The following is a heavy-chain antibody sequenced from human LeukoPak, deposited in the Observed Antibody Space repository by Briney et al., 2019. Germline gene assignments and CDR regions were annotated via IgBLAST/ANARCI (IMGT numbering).Heavy chain of an antibody. V-gene: IGHV1-45*02. Sequence: SVKVSCKASGYTFTTYAMHWVRQAPGQALEWMGWITPFNGNTNYAQKFQDRVTITRDRSMSTVYMELSSLRSEDTAMYYCARSSDYSNYVFAYWGQGTLVTVSS. CDR3: ARSSDYSNYVFAY. CDR1: GYTFTTYA. D-gene: IGHD4-11*01. CDR2: ITPFNGNT. J-gene: IGHJ4*02.